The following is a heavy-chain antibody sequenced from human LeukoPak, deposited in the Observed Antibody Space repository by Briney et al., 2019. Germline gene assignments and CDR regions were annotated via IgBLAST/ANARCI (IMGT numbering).Heavy chain of an antibody. CDR1: GGTFSSYA. Sequence: SVKVSCKASGGTFSSYAISWVRQAPGQGLEWMGGIIPIFGPANYAQMLQGVVTISADEFTSTAYIALCSLRSEGTAVYYCARSVVYYYDSSGYSDAFDIWGQGTMVTVSS. CDR2: IIPIFGPA. CDR3: ARSVVYYYDSSGYSDAFDI. V-gene: IGHV1-69*13. D-gene: IGHD3-22*01. J-gene: IGHJ3*02.